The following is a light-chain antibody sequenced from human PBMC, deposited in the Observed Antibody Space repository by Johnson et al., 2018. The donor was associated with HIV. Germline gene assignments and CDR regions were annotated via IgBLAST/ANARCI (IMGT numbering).Light chain of an antibody. CDR1: SSNIGNNY. CDR3: KTWDSRLRFGIV. J-gene: IGLJ1*01. CDR2: DNN. Sequence: QSVLTQPPSVSAAPGQKVTISCSGSSSNIGNNYVSWYQQLPGTAPKLLIYDNNKRPSEIPDRLSGSKSGTSATLGITGLQTGDKADYFCKTWDSRLRFGIVFGTGTKVTVL. V-gene: IGLV1-51*01.